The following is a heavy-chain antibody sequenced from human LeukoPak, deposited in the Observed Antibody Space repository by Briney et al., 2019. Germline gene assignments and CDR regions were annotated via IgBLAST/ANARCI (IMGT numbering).Heavy chain of an antibody. CDR2: IRYDGSNK. J-gene: IGHJ4*02. CDR1: GFTFSSYG. D-gene: IGHD6-6*01. Sequence: PGGSLRLSCAASGFTFSSYGMHWVRQAPGKGLEWVAFIRYDGSNKYYADSVKGRFTISRDNSKNTLYLQMNSLRAEDTAVYYCARYSSSSGGASHYLDYWGQGTLVTVSS. V-gene: IGHV3-30*02. CDR3: ARYSSSSGGASHYLDY.